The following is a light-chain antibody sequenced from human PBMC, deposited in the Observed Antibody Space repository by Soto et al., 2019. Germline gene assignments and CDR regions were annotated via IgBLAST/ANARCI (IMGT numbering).Light chain of an antibody. V-gene: IGKV3-15*01. J-gene: IGKJ4*01. CDR2: GAS. Sequence: EIVMTQSPATLSVSPGERATLSCRASQSVNSNLAWYQQKPGQAPRILIYGASTRATAIPARFSGSGSGKDFTLTISRLQSEDFAVYYCQQYNDWPHTFCGGTKLEIK. CDR1: QSVNSN. CDR3: QQYNDWPHT.